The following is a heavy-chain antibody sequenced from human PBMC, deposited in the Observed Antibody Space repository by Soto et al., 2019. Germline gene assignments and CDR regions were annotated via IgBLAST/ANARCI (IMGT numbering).Heavy chain of an antibody. J-gene: IGHJ6*02. CDR2: IWYDESNK. CDR1: GFAFNRFG. CDR3: ARDDGVAAAGPYYYYAMDV. D-gene: IGHD6-13*01. Sequence: QVQLVESGGGVVRPGRSLRLSCAASGFAFNRFGVHWVRQAPGKGLEWVAVIWYDESNKFYADSVKGRFSISRDNSKNTLYLQMNSLRAEDTAVYYCARDDGVAAAGPYYYYAMDVWGQGTTVILSS. V-gene: IGHV3-33*01.